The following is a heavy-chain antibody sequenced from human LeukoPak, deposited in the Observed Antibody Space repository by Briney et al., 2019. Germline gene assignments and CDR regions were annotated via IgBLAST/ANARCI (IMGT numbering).Heavy chain of an antibody. J-gene: IGHJ4*02. CDR1: GFIFRNYA. CDR2: ITGSGDTT. CDR3: AKWGDYDILTGYYVPDF. D-gene: IGHD3-9*01. V-gene: IGHV3-23*01. Sequence: GGSLRLSCAASGFIFRNYAMSWVRQAPGKGLEWVSAITGSGDTTYYADSVKGRFTISRDNSKNTLYVEMNTLRAEDTAVYYCAKWGDYDILTGYYVPDFWGQGTLVTVSS.